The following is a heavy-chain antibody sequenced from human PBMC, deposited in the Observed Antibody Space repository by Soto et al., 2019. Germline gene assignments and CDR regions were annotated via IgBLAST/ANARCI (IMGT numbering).Heavy chain of an antibody. Sequence: EQMVQSGGGVVQPGRSLRLSCAASPFTFRSYSMHWVRQAPGKGLEWVTSISYDGTKESYEDSVKGRFAVSRDNSKNTLYLQRNSPRPEDTAVYYCARYCNGGACYSASLDYWGQGTQVTVSS. D-gene: IGHD2-15*01. J-gene: IGHJ4*02. CDR3: ARYCNGGACYSASLDY. CDR2: ISYDGTKE. CDR1: PFTFRSYS. V-gene: IGHV3-30*09.